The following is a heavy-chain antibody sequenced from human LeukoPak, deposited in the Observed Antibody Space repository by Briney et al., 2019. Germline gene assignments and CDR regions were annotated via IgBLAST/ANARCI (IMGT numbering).Heavy chain of an antibody. V-gene: IGHV3-23*01. J-gene: IGHJ4*02. Sequence: PGGSLRLSRAASGFAFFSYAMTWVRQAPGKGLEWVSLISGSGGSTYYADSVKGRFTISRDNSKNTLYLQMNSLRTDDTAVYYCAREGRTGEIDYWGQGTPVTVSS. CDR3: AREGRTGEIDY. D-gene: IGHD7-27*01. CDR1: GFAFFSYA. CDR2: ISGSGGST.